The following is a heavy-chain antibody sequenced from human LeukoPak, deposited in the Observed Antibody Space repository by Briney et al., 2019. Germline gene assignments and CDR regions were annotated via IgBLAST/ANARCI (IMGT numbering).Heavy chain of an antibody. CDR3: AKDNPPMRSGDSSGYYSGLFDY. CDR2: ISGSGDST. CDR1: GFTFSSHA. Sequence: GGSLRLSCAASGFTFSSHAMTWVRQAPGKGLEWVSVISGSGDSTYYADSVKGRFTISRDDSKNTLYLQMNSLRAEDTAVYYCAKDNPPMRSGDSSGYYSGLFDYWGQGTLVTVSS. V-gene: IGHV3-23*01. D-gene: IGHD3-22*01. J-gene: IGHJ4*02.